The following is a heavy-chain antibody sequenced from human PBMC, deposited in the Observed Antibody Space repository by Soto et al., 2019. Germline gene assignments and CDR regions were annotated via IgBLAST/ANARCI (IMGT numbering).Heavy chain of an antibody. D-gene: IGHD1-26*01. Sequence: EDQLVESGGGLVQPGGSLRLTCAVSGFSFRSDWMNWVRQAPGKGLEWVAHTNQDGSEKYYLDPVKGRFTIFRDNAKNSLYLQMNSLRAEDTAVYYCSGGVGDAIWGQGTLVTVSS. J-gene: IGHJ4*02. V-gene: IGHV3-7*04. CDR3: SGGVGDAI. CDR2: TNQDGSEK. CDR1: GFSFRSDW.